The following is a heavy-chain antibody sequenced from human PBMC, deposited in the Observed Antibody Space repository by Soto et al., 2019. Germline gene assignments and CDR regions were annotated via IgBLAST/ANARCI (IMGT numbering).Heavy chain of an antibody. CDR1: GGSISSYY. CDR2: IYYSGST. Sequence: PSETLSLTCTVSGGSISSYYWSWIRQPPGKGLEWIGYIYYSGSTNYNPSLKSRVTISVVTSKNQFSLELSSVTAADTAVYYCARGHITGNSYSGGWYYFDNWGQGTPVTVSS. D-gene: IGHD1-26*01. CDR3: ARGHITGNSYSGGWYYFDN. V-gene: IGHV4-59*12. J-gene: IGHJ4*02.